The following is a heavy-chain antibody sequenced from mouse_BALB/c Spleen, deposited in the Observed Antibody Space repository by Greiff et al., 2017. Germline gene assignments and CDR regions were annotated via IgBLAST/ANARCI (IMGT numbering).Heavy chain of an antibody. J-gene: IGHJ1*01. D-gene: IGHD2-3*01. CDR1: GFTFTDYY. Sequence: EVKLVESGGGLVQPGGSLRLSCATSGFTFTDYYMSWVRQPPGKALEWLGFIRNKANGYTTEYSASVKGRFTISRDNSQSILYLQMNTLRAEDSATYDCAGDTVYDGYYWYFDVWGAGTTVTVSS. V-gene: IGHV7-3*02. CDR3: AGDTVYDGYYWYFDV. CDR2: IRNKANGYTT.